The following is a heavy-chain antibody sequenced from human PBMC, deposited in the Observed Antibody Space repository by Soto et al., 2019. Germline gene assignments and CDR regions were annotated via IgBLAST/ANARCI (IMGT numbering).Heavy chain of an antibody. CDR2: ISGSGGST. CDR1: GFTFSSYA. V-gene: IGHV3-23*01. D-gene: IGHD2-15*01. J-gene: IGHJ4*02. CDR3: ARGYCSGGSCPPNY. Sequence: GGSLRLSCAASGFTFSSYAMSWVRQAPGKGLEWVSAISGSGGSTYYADSVKGRFTISRDNSKNTLYLQMNSLRAEDTAVYYCARGYCSGGSCPPNYWGQGTLVTVSS.